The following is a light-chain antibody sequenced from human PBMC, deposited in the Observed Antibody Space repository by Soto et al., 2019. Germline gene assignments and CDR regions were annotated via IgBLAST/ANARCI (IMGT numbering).Light chain of an antibody. Sequence: DIQMTQSPSSLSASVDDRVIITCRASQSISNHLNWYQQKPGKAPTLLIFAASSLQSGVPSRFSGSRSGPDFTLTISSLQPEDFATYYCQQSYSSPPTFGQGTKVDI. V-gene: IGKV1-39*01. J-gene: IGKJ1*01. CDR1: QSISNH. CDR2: AAS. CDR3: QQSYSSPPT.